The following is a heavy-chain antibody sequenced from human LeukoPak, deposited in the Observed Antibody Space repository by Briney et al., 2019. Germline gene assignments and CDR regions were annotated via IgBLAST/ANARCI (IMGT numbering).Heavy chain of an antibody. Sequence: GGSLRLSCAASGFTFSSYAMSWVRQAPGKGLEWVSAISGSGGSTYYADSVKGRFTISRDISKNTLYLQMNSLRAEDTAVYYCAKRSRAYCTNGVCYEYYFDYWGQGTLVTVSS. CDR3: AKRSRAYCTNGVCYEYYFDY. V-gene: IGHV3-23*01. D-gene: IGHD2-8*01. CDR1: GFTFSSYA. J-gene: IGHJ4*02. CDR2: ISGSGGST.